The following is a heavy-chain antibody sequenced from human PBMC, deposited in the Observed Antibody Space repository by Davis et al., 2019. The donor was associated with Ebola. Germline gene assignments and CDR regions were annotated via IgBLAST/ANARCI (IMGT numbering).Heavy chain of an antibody. J-gene: IGHJ4*02. CDR1: AGSIISSSSY. CDR2: IYYSGIT. V-gene: IGHV4-39*02. CDR3: ARDGYNYSYFDY. Sequence: SETLSLTCTVSAGSIISSSSYWGWIRQPPRKGLEWIGSIYYSGITYYNPSLKSRVTISVDTSKNQFSLKLRSVTAADTAVYYCARDGYNYSYFDYWGQGTLVTVSS. D-gene: IGHD5-24*01.